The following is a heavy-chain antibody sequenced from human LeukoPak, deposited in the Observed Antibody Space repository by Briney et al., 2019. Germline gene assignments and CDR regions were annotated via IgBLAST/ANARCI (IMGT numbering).Heavy chain of an antibody. D-gene: IGHD3-22*01. V-gene: IGHV1-2*02. Sequence: ASVNVSCKASGYTFTGYYMHWVRQAPGQGLEWMGWINPNSGGTNYAQKFQGRVTMTRDTSISTAYMELSRLRSDDTAVYYCARVYYYDSSGYAYWGQGTLVTVSS. CDR2: INPNSGGT. CDR1: GYTFTGYY. J-gene: IGHJ4*02. CDR3: ARVYYYDSSGYAY.